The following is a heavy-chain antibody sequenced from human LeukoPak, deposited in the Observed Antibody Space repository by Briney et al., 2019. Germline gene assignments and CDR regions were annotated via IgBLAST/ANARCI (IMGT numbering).Heavy chain of an antibody. CDR2: IYGGGST. D-gene: IGHD5-18*01. J-gene: IGHJ4*02. Sequence: PGGSLRLSCAASGFTVSSNYMSWVRQPPGKGLEWVSVIYGGGSTYYADSVKGRLTISRDSSKNTLYLQMNSLRAEDTAVYYCARGARGTYSYGYEWGQGTLVTVSS. V-gene: IGHV3-66*01. CDR3: ARGARGTYSYGYE. CDR1: GFTVSSNY.